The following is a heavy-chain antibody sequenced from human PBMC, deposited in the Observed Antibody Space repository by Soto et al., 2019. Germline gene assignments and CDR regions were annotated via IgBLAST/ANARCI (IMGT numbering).Heavy chain of an antibody. D-gene: IGHD6-19*01. Sequence: QITLKESGPTLVKPTQTLTLTCTFSGFSLSASGVGVGWIRQPPGKALEWLALIYWDDGKRYSPSLKRRLTITKDTSKNQVVLTMTSVDPVDTATYYCAHRRRSGWPFDYWGQGTLVTVSS. CDR3: AHRRRSGWPFDY. J-gene: IGHJ4*02. CDR2: IYWDDGK. CDR1: GFSLSASGVG. V-gene: IGHV2-5*02.